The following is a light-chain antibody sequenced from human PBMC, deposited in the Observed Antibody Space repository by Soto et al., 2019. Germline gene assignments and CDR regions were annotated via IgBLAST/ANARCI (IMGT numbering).Light chain of an antibody. CDR1: QTINKW. V-gene: IGKV1-5*01. CDR2: DAS. J-gene: IGKJ1*01. CDR3: QQYSDYSS. Sequence: FQMTQSPSTLSASVGDRVTITCRASQTINKWLAWYQQKPGKAPQLLISDASSLQNGVPSRFSGSGSGTEFTLTISSLRPEDFATDYCQQYSDYSSFGHGTKVDIK.